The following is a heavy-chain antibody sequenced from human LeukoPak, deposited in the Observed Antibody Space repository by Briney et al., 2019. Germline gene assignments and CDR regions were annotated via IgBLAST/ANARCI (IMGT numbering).Heavy chain of an antibody. CDR1: GGTFSSYA. CDR2: IIPILGIA. Sequence: SVKVSCKASGGTFSSYAISWVRQAPGQGLEWMGRIIPILGIANYAQKFQGRVTITADKSTSTAYMELSSLRSENTAVYYCASCRDGYISAYFDYWAREPWSPSPQ. CDR3: ASCRDGYISAYFDY. D-gene: IGHD5-24*01. V-gene: IGHV1-69*04. J-gene: IGHJ4*02.